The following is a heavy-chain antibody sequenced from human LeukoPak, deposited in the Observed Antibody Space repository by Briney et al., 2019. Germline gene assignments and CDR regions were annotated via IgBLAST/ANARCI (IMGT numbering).Heavy chain of an antibody. Sequence: GGSLRLSCAASGFTFSSYSMNWVRQAPGKGLEWVSSISSSSSYIYYADSVKGRFTISRDNAKNSLYLQMNSLRAEDTAVYYCARDLSLVDTAMDDSFADAFDIWGQGTMVTVSS. D-gene: IGHD5-18*01. J-gene: IGHJ3*02. CDR1: GFTFSSYS. CDR3: ARDLSLVDTAMDDSFADAFDI. V-gene: IGHV3-21*01. CDR2: ISSSSSYI.